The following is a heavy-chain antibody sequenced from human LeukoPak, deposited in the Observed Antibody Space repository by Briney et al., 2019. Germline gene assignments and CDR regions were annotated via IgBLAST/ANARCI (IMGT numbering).Heavy chain of an antibody. V-gene: IGHV3-23*01. CDR1: GFTFSSYA. CDR2: ISGSGITT. Sequence: PGGSLRLSCAVSGFTFSSYAMSWVRQAPGKGLEWVSGISGSGITTYYADSVKGRFTISRDNAKNSLYLQMNSLRAEDTAVYYCARDSGYTSEAYYYYGMDVWGQGTTVTVSS. D-gene: IGHD5-12*01. J-gene: IGHJ6*02. CDR3: ARDSGYTSEAYYYYGMDV.